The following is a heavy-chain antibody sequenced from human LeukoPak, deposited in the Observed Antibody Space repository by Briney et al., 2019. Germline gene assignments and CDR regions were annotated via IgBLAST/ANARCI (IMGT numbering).Heavy chain of an antibody. CDR1: GGSISSGGYY. D-gene: IGHD5-12*01. CDR2: IYYSGST. J-gene: IGHJ4*02. CDR3: ARGGYSGYVDY. V-gene: IGHV4-31*03. Sequence: SQTLSLTCTVSGGSISSGGYYWSWIRQHPGKGLEWIGYIYYSGSTYYNPSPKSRVTISVDTSKNQFSLKLSSVTAADTAVYYCARGGYSGYVDYWGQGTLVTVSS.